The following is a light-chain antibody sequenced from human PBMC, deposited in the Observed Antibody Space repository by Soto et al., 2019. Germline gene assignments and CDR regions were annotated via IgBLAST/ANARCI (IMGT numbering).Light chain of an antibody. Sequence: EIVLTQSPGTLSLSPGERATLSCRASQSVSSSYLAWYQQKPGQAPRLLIYGASSRATGNPDRFSGSGAGTDFTLTISRLEPEGFAVYYCQQYGSSPGLTFGGGTKVEIK. V-gene: IGKV3-20*01. CDR3: QQYGSSPGLT. CDR1: QSVSSSY. J-gene: IGKJ4*01. CDR2: GAS.